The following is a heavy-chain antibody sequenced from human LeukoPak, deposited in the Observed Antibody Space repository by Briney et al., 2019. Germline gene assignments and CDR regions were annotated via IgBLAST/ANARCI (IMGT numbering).Heavy chain of an antibody. CDR1: GFTFSSYG. V-gene: IGHV3-33*01. CDR2: IWYDGSNK. Sequence: GGSLRLSCAASGFTFSSYGMHWVRQAPGKGLEWVAVIWYDGSNKYYADSVKGRFTISRDNSKNTLYLQMNSLRAEDTAVYYCARAPPVEMATIDYWGQGTLVTVSS. CDR3: ARAPPVEMATIDY. J-gene: IGHJ4*02. D-gene: IGHD5-24*01.